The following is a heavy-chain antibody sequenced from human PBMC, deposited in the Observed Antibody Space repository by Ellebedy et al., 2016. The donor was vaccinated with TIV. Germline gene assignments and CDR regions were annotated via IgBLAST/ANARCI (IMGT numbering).Heavy chain of an antibody. CDR3: ARVGAYGDYPYYYYGMDV. D-gene: IGHD4-17*01. CDR1: GGSISSSSYY. CDR2: IYYSGST. V-gene: IGHV4-39*07. J-gene: IGHJ6*02. Sequence: GSLRLXXTVSGGSISSSSYYWGWIRQPPGKGLEWIGSIYYSGSTYYNPSLKSRVTISVDTSKNQFSLKLSSVTAADTAVYYCARVGAYGDYPYYYYGMDVWGQGTTVTVSS.